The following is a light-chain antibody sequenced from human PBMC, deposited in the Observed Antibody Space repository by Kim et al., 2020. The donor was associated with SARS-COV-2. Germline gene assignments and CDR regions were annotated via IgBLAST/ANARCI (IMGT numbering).Light chain of an antibody. Sequence: ASVGDRVTITCRASQSSSSYLNWYQQKPGKAPKLLIYAASSLKSGVPSRFSGSGSGTDFTLTISSLQPEDFATYYCQQSYSTARTFGQGTKVEIK. J-gene: IGKJ1*01. CDR2: AAS. V-gene: IGKV1-39*01. CDR3: QQSYSTART. CDR1: QSSSSY.